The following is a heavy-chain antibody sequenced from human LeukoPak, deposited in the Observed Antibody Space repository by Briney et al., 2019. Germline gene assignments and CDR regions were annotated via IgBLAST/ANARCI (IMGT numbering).Heavy chain of an antibody. CDR3: AAGGAYEFRDDY. V-gene: IGHV1-69*04. D-gene: IGHD3-3*01. Sequence: ASVKVSCKASGGTFSSYAISWVRQAPGQGLEWMGRIIPILGIANYAQKFQGRVTITADELTTTSYMELSSLTAEDMAVYYCAAGGAYEFRDDYWGQGTLVTVSS. CDR2: IIPILGIA. CDR1: GGTFSSYA. J-gene: IGHJ4*02.